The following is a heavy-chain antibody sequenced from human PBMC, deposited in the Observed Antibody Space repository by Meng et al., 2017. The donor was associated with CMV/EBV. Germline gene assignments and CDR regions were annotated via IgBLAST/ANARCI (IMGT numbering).Heavy chain of an antibody. CDR1: SSSYY. D-gene: IGHD3-22*01. CDR3: ARAKGYYYDSSGYSSGFDP. J-gene: IGHJ5*02. CDR2: IYYSGST. V-gene: IGHV4-39*07. Sequence: SSSYYWGWIRQPPGKGLELIGSIYYSGSTYYNPSLKSRVTISVDTSKNQFSLKLSSVTAADTAVYYCARAKGYYYDSSGYSSGFDPWGQGTLVTVSS.